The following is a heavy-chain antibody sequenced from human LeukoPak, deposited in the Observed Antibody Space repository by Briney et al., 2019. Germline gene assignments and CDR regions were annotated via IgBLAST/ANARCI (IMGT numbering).Heavy chain of an antibody. V-gene: IGHV3-30*18. J-gene: IGHJ5*02. Sequence: SGGSLRLSCAASGFTFSSYGMHWVRQAPGKGLEWVAVISYDGSNKYYADSVKGRFTISRDNSKNTLYLQMNSLRAEDTAVYYCAKEQIDYSNSGWFDPWGQGTLVTVSS. D-gene: IGHD4-4*01. CDR1: GFTFSSYG. CDR2: ISYDGSNK. CDR3: AKEQIDYSNSGWFDP.